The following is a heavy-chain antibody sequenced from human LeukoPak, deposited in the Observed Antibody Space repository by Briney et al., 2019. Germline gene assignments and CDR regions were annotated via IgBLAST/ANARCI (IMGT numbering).Heavy chain of an antibody. CDR2: INPNSGGT. J-gene: IGHJ4*02. CDR3: ARAISSDSSGWFFDY. Sequence: ASVKVSCKASGYTFTGYYMHWVRQAPGQGLEWMGWINPNSGGTNYAQKFQGRVTMTRDTSISTAYMELSRLRSDDTAVYYCARAISSDSSGWFFDYWGQGTLVTVSS. CDR1: GYTFTGYY. V-gene: IGHV1-2*02. D-gene: IGHD6-19*01.